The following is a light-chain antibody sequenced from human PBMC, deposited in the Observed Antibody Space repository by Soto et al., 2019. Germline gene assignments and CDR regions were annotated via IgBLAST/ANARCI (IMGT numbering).Light chain of an antibody. V-gene: IGKV1-39*01. J-gene: IGKJ4*01. CDR1: QSIGTY. Sequence: DLQMTQSPSSLSASVGDRVTITCRASQSIGTYLNWYQQKPGKAPKLLIFVASSLQIGVTSRFRGIGSGTDFSLTISGLQPEDSATYYCQQSYSACPLTFGGGTKVEMK. CDR2: VAS. CDR3: QQSYSACPLT.